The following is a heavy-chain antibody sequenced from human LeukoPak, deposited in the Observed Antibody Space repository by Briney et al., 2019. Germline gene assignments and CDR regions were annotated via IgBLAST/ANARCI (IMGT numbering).Heavy chain of an antibody. D-gene: IGHD3-10*01. J-gene: IGHJ3*02. CDR1: GLPLSSYV. CDR3: AKAVVGSGSSAFDI. Sequence: GGALRLSRAASGLPLSSYVIHRVRQAPGKGLEWVAVISSAGSNNYYAPSVKGRFTISSDNSKNTPYLQMNSLRAEDTAVYYCAKAVVGSGSSAFDIWGQGTMVTVSS. V-gene: IGHV3-30*18. CDR2: ISSAGSNN.